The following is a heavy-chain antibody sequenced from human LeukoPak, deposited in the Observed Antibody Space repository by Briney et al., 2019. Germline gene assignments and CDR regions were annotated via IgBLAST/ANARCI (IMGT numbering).Heavy chain of an antibody. CDR1: GFTFSSYA. CDR3: AREDYDFWSGEGASWFDP. V-gene: IGHV3-30*04. Sequence: GGSLRLSCAAPGFTFSSYAMHWVRQAPGKGLEWVAVISYDGSNKYYADSVKGRFTISRDNSKNTLYLQMNSLRAEDTAVYYCAREDYDFWSGEGASWFDPWGQGTLVTVSS. CDR2: ISYDGSNK. D-gene: IGHD3-3*01. J-gene: IGHJ5*02.